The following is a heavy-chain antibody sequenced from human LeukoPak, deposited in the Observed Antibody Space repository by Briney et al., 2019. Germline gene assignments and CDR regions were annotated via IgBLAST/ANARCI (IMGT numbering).Heavy chain of an antibody. CDR1: GFTFSNAW. Sequence: PGVALRLSCAASGFTFSNAWMNWVRQAPGKGLEWVGRIKSKPVGETTSYAAPVIGRFTISRDDSRNTLYLQMNSLKTEDTALYYCTTCGGDCYFNYWGQGTLVTV. J-gene: IGHJ4*02. CDR2: IKSKPVGETT. V-gene: IGHV3-15*01. D-gene: IGHD2-21*02. CDR3: TTCGGDCYFNY.